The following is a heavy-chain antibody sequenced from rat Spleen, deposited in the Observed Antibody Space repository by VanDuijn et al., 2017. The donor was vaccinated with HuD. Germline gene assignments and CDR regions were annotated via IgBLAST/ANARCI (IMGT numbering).Heavy chain of an antibody. CDR1: GFTFSDYY. D-gene: IGHD1-6*01. Sequence: EVQLVESGGGLVQPGRSMKLSCAASGFTFSDYYMAWVRQAPKKGLEWVASISYEGSSTYYGDSVKGRFTISRDNAKSTLYLQMNSLRSEDTATYYCARQARLLLQWSMYTTDYWDYWGQGVMVTVSS. CDR2: ISYEGSST. CDR3: ARQARLLLQWSMYTTDYWDY. V-gene: IGHV5-22*01. J-gene: IGHJ2*01.